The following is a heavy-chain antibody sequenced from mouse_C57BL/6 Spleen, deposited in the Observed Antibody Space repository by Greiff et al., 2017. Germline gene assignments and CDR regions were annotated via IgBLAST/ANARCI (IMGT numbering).Heavy chain of an antibody. CDR3: AIDGYWYFDV. D-gene: IGHD2-3*01. J-gene: IGHJ1*03. V-gene: IGHV1-39*01. CDR2: INPNYGTT. Sequence: VKQSNGKSLEWIGVINPNYGTTSYNQKFKGKATLTVDQSSSTAYMQLNSLTSEDSAVYYCAIDGYWYFDVWGTGTTVTVSS.